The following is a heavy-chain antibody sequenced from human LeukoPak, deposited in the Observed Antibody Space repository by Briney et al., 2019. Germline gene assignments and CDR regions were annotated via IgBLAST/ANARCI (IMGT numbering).Heavy chain of an antibody. D-gene: IGHD3-10*01. CDR1: GGSISSYH. Sequence: PSETLSLTCTVSGGSISSYHWNWIRQPPGKGLEWIGYIFSTGSTNYNPSLKSRVTISLDTSKSQFSLRLTSVTAADTAVYYCARRYGSGSYDKFDHWGQGTLVTVSS. V-gene: IGHV4-59*08. J-gene: IGHJ4*02. CDR3: ARRYGSGSYDKFDH. CDR2: IFSTGST.